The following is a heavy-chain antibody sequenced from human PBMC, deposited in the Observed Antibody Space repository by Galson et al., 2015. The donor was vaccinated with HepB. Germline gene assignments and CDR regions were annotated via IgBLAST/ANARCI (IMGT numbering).Heavy chain of an antibody. V-gene: IGHV3-11*01. CDR1: GFTFKNYY. CDR2: ISTSGSAM. D-gene: IGHD3-3*01. CDR3: ARDVLPLVDFWGGYSYY. J-gene: IGHJ4*01. Sequence: SPRLSCAASGFTFKNYYMSWIRQAPGKGLEWVSCISTSGSAMFYADSVKGRFTISRDNAKNSLYLQMDTLRDEDTAVYYCARDVLPLVDFWGGYSYYWGHGTLVTVSS.